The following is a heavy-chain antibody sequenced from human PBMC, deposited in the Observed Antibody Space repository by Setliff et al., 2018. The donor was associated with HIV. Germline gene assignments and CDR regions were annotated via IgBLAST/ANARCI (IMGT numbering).Heavy chain of an antibody. CDR1: GNTFSSYG. CDR2: INVGKGNT. CDR3: ARDFSGTYYGDIDY. V-gene: IGHV1-3*01. J-gene: IGHJ4*02. Sequence: ASVKVSCKASGNTFSSYGITWVRQAPGQSLEWMAWINVGKGNTKYSQNFQGRLTVTGDTSASTVDMELSSLTHEDTAVYYCARDFSGTYYGDIDYWGQGTLVTVSS. D-gene: IGHD1-26*01.